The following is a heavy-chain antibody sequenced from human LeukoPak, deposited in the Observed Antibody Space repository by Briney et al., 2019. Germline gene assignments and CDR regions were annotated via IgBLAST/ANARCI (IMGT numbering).Heavy chain of an antibody. CDR3: ARADFWS. Sequence: PGGSLRLSCAASGLTFSSYAVSWVRQAPGKGLEWVSRINSDGSSTSYADSVKGRFTISRDNAKNTLYLQMNSLRAEDTAVYYCARADFWSWGQGTLVTVSS. D-gene: IGHD3-3*01. J-gene: IGHJ4*02. CDR2: INSDGSST. V-gene: IGHV3-74*01. CDR1: GLTFSSYA.